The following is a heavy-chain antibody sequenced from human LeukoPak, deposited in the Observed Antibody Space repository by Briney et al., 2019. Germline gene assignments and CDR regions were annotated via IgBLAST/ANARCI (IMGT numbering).Heavy chain of an antibody. V-gene: IGHV3-48*03. CDR2: ISSSGSTI. CDR1: GFTFSSYE. CDR3: ARLGQVEATADY. D-gene: IGHD5-12*01. Sequence: GGSLRLSCAASGFTFSSYEMNWVRQAPGKGLEWVSYISSSGSTIYYADSVKGRFTISRDNAKNSLYLQMNSLRAEDTAVYYCARLGQVEATADYWGQGTLVTVSS. J-gene: IGHJ4*02.